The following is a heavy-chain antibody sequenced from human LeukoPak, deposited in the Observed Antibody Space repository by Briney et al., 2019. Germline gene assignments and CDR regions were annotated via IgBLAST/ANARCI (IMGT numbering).Heavy chain of an antibody. CDR2: IYYSGST. J-gene: IGHJ6*03. V-gene: IGHV4-61*01. CDR3: ARDQRDFWSGYYYYYMDV. D-gene: IGHD3-3*01. CDR1: GGSISSGSYY. Sequence: SQTLSLTCTVSGGSISSGSYYWSRIRQPPGKGLEWIGYIYYSGSTNYNPSLKSRVTISVDTSKNQFSLKLSSVTAADTAVYYCARDQRDFWSGYYYYYMDVWGKGTTVTVSS.